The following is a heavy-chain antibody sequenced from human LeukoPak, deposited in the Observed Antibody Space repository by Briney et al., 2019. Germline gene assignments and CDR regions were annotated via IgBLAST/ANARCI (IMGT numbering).Heavy chain of an antibody. CDR1: GFTFSTYA. CDR2: VSGSSGST. CDR3: AKMAQYSYVGVYYFDY. J-gene: IGHJ4*02. D-gene: IGHD5-18*01. Sequence: PGGSLRLSCAASGFTFSTYAMSWVRQAPGKGLEWVSGVSGSSGSTYSADSVKGRFTISRDNSKSTLFLQMNGLRAEDTAVYYCAKMAQYSYVGVYYFDYWGQGTLVTVSS. V-gene: IGHV3-23*01.